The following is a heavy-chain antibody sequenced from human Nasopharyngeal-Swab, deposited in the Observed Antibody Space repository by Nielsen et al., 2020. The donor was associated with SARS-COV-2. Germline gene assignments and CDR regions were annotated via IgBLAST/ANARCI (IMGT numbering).Heavy chain of an antibody. CDR2: ISYDGNYK. D-gene: IGHD2-15*01. V-gene: IGHV3-30-3*01. CDR3: AAGSDY. CDR1: GFTLRTYV. J-gene: IGHJ4*02. Sequence: GGSLRLSCTASGFTLRTYVMYLVRQAPGMGLEWVASISYDGNYKSYADSVKGRFTISRDDSENTLYLQMNSLKTEDTAVYYCAAGSDYWGQGTLVTVSS.